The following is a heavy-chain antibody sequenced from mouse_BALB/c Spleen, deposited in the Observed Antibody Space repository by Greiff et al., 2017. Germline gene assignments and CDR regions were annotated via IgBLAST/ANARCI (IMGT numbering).Heavy chain of an antibody. D-gene: IGHD3-3*01. CDR3: AKGTAGSAWFAY. CDR1: GYAFSSYW. V-gene: IGHV1-80*01. J-gene: IGHJ3*01. CDR2: IYPGDGDT. Sequence: QVQLKESGAELVRPGSSVKISCKASGYAFSSYWMNWVKQRPGQGLERIGQIYPGDGDTNSNGKFKGKATLTADKSSSTAYMQLSSLTSEDSAVYFCAKGTAGSAWFAYWGQGTLVTVSA.